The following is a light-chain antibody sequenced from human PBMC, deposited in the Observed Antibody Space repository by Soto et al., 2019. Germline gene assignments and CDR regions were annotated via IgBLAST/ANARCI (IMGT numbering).Light chain of an antibody. Sequence: PGERATLSCRASQGVSRGYLAWYQQKAGQAPRLLIYGVSSRATGVSHRFSGSGSGTDFTLTISGLEPEDVAVYYCQQYGSSPLTFGGGTKVDIK. V-gene: IGKV3-20*01. J-gene: IGKJ4*01. CDR3: QQYGSSPLT. CDR1: QGVSRGY. CDR2: GVS.